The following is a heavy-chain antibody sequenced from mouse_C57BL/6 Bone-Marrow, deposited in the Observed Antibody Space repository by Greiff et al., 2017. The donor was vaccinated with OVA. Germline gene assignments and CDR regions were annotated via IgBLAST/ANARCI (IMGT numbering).Heavy chain of an antibody. CDR2: IDPSDSYT. CDR1: GYTFTSYW. Sequence: VKLQQPGAELVMPGASVKLSCKASGYTFTSYWMHWVKQRPGQGLEWIGEIDPSDSYTNYNQKFKGKSTLTVDKSSSTAYMQLSSLTSEDSAVYYCARDGYYWFAYWGQGTLVTVSA. CDR3: ARDGYYWFAY. J-gene: IGHJ3*01. V-gene: IGHV1-69*01. D-gene: IGHD2-3*01.